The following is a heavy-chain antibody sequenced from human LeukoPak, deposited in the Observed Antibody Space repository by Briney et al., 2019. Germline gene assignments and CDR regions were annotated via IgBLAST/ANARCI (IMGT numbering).Heavy chain of an antibody. CDR2: IRNDETKK. CDR1: GFTFSSYS. CDR3: GKGDSS. V-gene: IGHV3-30*02. J-gene: IGHJ5*02. Sequence: GGSLRLSCAASGFTFSSYSMNWVRQAPGKGLDWVAFIRNDETKKSYAESVKGRFTISRDNSKNTLYLQMNSLRDEDTAVYYCGKGDSSWGQGTLVTVSS.